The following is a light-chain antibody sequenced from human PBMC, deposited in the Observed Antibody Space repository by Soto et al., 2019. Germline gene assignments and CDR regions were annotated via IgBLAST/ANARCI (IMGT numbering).Light chain of an antibody. Sequence: EIVMTQSPATLSVSPGERATLSCRASQSLSSNLAWYQQKPGQAPRLLIYGASTRATGIPARFSGSGSGTAFTLTISSLQSEDFAVYYCQQYNNWPYTFGQGTKLEIK. CDR2: GAS. V-gene: IGKV3-15*01. J-gene: IGKJ2*01. CDR1: QSLSSN. CDR3: QQYNNWPYT.